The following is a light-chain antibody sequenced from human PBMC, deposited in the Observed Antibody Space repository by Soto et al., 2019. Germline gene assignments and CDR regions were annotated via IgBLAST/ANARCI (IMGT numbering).Light chain of an antibody. CDR2: EVS. J-gene: IGLJ1*01. CDR1: SSDVGGYNY. Sequence: QSVLTQPPSASGSPGQSGTISCIGTSSDVGGYNYVSWYQQYPGKAPKLMIYEVSKRPSGVPDRFSGFKSGNTASLTVSGLQPEDEADYYCTSYEGSDNFCVFGTGTKAT. CDR3: TSYEGSDNFCV. V-gene: IGLV2-8*01.